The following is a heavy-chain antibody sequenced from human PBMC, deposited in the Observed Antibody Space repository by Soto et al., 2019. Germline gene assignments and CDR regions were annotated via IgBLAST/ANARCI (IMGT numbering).Heavy chain of an antibody. J-gene: IGHJ4*02. CDR3: AKDQASGQGSFDS. CDR1: GFTFNIYG. Sequence: LRLSCAASGFTFNIYGMHWVRQAPDKGLEWVAPISYDGSNQYYADSVKGRFTISRDNSKNTLFLQMNSLRADDTAVYYCAKDQASGQGSFDSWGQGTLVTVSS. V-gene: IGHV3-30*18. CDR2: ISYDGSNQ.